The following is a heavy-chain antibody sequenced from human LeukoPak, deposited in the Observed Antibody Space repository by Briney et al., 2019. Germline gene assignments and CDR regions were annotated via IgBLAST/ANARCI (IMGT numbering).Heavy chain of an antibody. J-gene: IGHJ3*02. D-gene: IGHD2/OR15-2a*01. CDR1: GFTFDDYA. CDR2: ISWNSGSI. V-gene: IGHV3-9*01. Sequence: PGGSLRLSCAASGFTFDDYAMHWVRQAPGKGLEWVSGISWNSGSIGYADSVKGRFTISRDNAKNSLYLQMNSLRAEDTALYYCAKGDLLLLSAFDIWGQGTMVTVSS. CDR3: AKGDLLLLSAFDI.